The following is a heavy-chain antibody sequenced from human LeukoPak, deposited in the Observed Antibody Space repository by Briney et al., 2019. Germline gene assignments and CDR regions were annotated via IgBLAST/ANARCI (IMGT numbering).Heavy chain of an antibody. V-gene: IGHV4-38-2*02. Sequence: SSETLSLTCNVSGYSISSGYYWAWIRQSPGKGLEWIGSIYHSGSTYYNPSLKSRVTMSVDTSKNQFSLKLSSVTAADTAVYYCARDNAHYDSSGCFDYWGQGTLVTVSS. CDR2: IYHSGST. D-gene: IGHD3-22*01. CDR1: GYSISSGYY. J-gene: IGHJ4*02. CDR3: ARDNAHYDSSGCFDY.